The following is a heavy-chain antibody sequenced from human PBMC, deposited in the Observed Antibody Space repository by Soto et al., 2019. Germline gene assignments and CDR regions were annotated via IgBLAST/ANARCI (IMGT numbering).Heavy chain of an antibody. CDR2: IWYDGSNK. CDR3: AREWYCTKGVCYMWEAVDS. D-gene: IGHD2-8*01. V-gene: IGHV3-33*01. J-gene: IGHJ4*02. Sequence: QVQLVESGGGVVQPGRSLRLSCAASGFTFSSYGMHWVRQAPGKGLEWVAVIWYDGSNKYYADSVKGRFTISRDNSKNTLYLQMNSLRAEDTAVYYCAREWYCTKGVCYMWEAVDSWGQGTLVTVSS. CDR1: GFTFSSYG.